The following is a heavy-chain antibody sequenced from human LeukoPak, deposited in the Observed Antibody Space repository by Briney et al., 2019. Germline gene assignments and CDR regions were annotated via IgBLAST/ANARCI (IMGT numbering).Heavy chain of an antibody. Sequence: GGSLRLSCAVSGFTFRNYLMHWVRQPPEQGLVWVSRINQDESRAYADSVKGRFTVSRDNAKNMLYLQLNGLRAEDTAVYFCGRGGDGIDVWGQGTTVIVSS. CDR1: GFTFRNYL. V-gene: IGHV3-74*01. J-gene: IGHJ3*01. D-gene: IGHD5-24*01. CDR2: INQDESRA. CDR3: GRGGDGIDV.